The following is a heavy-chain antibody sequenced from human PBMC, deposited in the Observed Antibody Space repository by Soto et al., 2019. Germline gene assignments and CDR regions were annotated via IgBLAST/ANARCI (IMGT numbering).Heavy chain of an antibody. J-gene: IGHJ4*02. Sequence: QVQLVESGGGVVQPGRSLRLSCAASGFTFSSCGMHWVRQAPGKGLEWVAVIWYDGSDKFYADSVKGRFTISRDNSKNTMYLQRHSLTAEDTAVYYCAKGGGTTLPLDSWGQGTLVTVSS. CDR2: IWYDGSDK. V-gene: IGHV3-33*06. CDR1: GFTFSSCG. CDR3: AKGGGTTLPLDS. D-gene: IGHD1-7*01.